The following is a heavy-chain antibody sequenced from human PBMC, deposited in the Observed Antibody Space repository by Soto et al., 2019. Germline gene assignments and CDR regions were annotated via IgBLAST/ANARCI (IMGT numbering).Heavy chain of an antibody. CDR2: ISAGGDST. Sequence: EVKVLESGGGLVQPGGSLRLSCATSGFTFSLYPMNWVRQAPGKGLEWVSGISAGGDSTYYADSVNGRFTIFRDNSKNSVYLQMNSLRVEDTAVYYCARRVWGQGTLVTGSS. J-gene: IGHJ4*02. V-gene: IGHV3-23*01. CDR1: GFTFSLYP. CDR3: ARRV.